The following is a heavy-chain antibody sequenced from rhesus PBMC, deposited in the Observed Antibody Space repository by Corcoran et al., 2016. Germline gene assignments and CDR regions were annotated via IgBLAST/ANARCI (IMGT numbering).Heavy chain of an antibody. CDR3: ARSLRGYSYRPDYFDY. J-gene: IGHJ4*01. CDR1: GGSLSSSY. V-gene: IGHV4-169*01. CDR2: IYGSGSST. Sequence: QLQLQESGPGLVKPSATLSVTCAVSGGSLSSSYWRGTRQAPGKGPARIGYIYGSGSSTNYNPSLKSRVTLSVDTSKNQLSLKLSSVTAADTAVYYCARSLRGYSYRPDYFDYWGQGVLVTVSS. D-gene: IGHD5-12*01.